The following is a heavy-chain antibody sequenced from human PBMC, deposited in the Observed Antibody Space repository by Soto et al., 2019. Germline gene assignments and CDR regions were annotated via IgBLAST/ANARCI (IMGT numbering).Heavy chain of an antibody. CDR3: AKGGRQWLVTSDFNY. Sequence: VQLVESGGGVVQPGRSLRLSCAASGFTFSDYAMHWVRQAPGNGLEWVAVVSHDGRNTHYADSVKGRFTISRDSSKNTVSLERTSLRAEDTAVYYCAKGGRQWLVTSDFNYWGQGALVTVSS. D-gene: IGHD6-19*01. V-gene: IGHV3-30*18. CDR2: VSHDGRNT. CDR1: GFTFSDYA. J-gene: IGHJ4*02.